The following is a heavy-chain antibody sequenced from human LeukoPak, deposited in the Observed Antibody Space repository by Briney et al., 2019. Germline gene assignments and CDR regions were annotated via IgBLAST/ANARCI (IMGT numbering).Heavy chain of an antibody. D-gene: IGHD3-3*01. V-gene: IGHV1-2*06. CDR2: INPNSGGT. CDR3: AREITIFGDVGY. Sequence: ASVKVSCKASGGTFSSYAISWVRQAPGQGLEWMGRINPNSGGTNYAQKFQGRVTMTRDTSISTAYMELSRLRSDDTAVYYCAREITIFGDVGYWGQGTLVTVSS. J-gene: IGHJ4*02. CDR1: GGTFSSYA.